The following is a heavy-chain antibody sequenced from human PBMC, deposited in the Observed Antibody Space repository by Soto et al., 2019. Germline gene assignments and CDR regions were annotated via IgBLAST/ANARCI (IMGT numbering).Heavy chain of an antibody. CDR3: ASYRRGMITFGGVIGPYFDY. V-gene: IGHV4-61*01. J-gene: IGHJ4*02. Sequence: PSETLSLTCTVSGGSVSSGSYYWSWIRQPPGKGLEWIGYIYYSGSTNYNPSLKSRVTISVDTSKNQFSLKLSSVTAADTAVYYCASYRRGMITFGGVIGPYFDYWGQGTLVTVPS. CDR1: GGSVSSGSYY. CDR2: IYYSGST. D-gene: IGHD3-16*02.